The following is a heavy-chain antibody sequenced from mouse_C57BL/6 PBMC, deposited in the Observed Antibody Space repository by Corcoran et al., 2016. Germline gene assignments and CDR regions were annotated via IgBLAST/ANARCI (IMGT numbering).Heavy chain of an antibody. V-gene: IGHV4-1*01. CDR1: GIDFSRYW. J-gene: IGHJ3*01. Sequence: EVKLLQSGGGLVQPGGSLKLSCAASGIDFSRYWMSWVRRAPGKGLEWIGEIHPDSSTINYAPSLKDKFIISRDNAKKTLYLQMSKVRSEDTALYYCARQGYYGLFAYWGQGTLVTVSA. D-gene: IGHD1-1*01. CDR3: ARQGYYGLFAY. CDR2: IHPDSSTI.